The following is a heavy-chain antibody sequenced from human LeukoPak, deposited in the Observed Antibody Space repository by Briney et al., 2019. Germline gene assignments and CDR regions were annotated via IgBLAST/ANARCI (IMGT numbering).Heavy chain of an antibody. V-gene: IGHV1-69*05. Sequence: SVRVSCKASGGTFSSYAISWVRQAPGQGLEWMGRIIPIFGTANYAQKFQGRVTITTDESTSTAYMELSSLRSEDTAVYYCATGPGYWNNDTFDIWGQGTMVTVSS. CDR1: GGTFSSYA. D-gene: IGHD1/OR15-1a*01. CDR2: IIPIFGTA. J-gene: IGHJ3*02. CDR3: ATGPGYWNNDTFDI.